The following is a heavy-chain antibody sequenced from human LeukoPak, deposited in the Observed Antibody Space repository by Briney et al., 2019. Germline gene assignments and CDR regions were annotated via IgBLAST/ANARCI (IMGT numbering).Heavy chain of an antibody. CDR1: GGSVSDYY. Sequence: SETLSLTCTISGGSVSDYYWSWIRQPPGKGLEWIGYIYSSGSTNYNPSLKSRVTMSVDTSKNQFSLKVNSVTAADTAVYYCARVYDSGSQAYFYYMDVWGKGTTVTISS. J-gene: IGHJ6*03. D-gene: IGHD3-10*01. CDR2: IYSSGST. CDR3: ARVYDSGSQAYFYYMDV. V-gene: IGHV4-59*02.